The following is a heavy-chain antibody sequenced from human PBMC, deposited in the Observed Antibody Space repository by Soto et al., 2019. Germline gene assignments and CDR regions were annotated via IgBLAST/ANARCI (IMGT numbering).Heavy chain of an antibody. J-gene: IGHJ6*02. CDR2: IIPMFDST. D-gene: IGHD2-21*02. CDR1: GVTFSSYA. CDR3: ARRVVVTSVRDIAYYYYGLDV. V-gene: IGHV1-69*13. Sequence: AAVKVSCKAFGVTFSSYAICWVRQAPGQGLEWMGGIIPMFDSTNYAQKFQGRVTITADESTSTAFMELSSLRSEDTAVYYCARRVVVTSVRDIAYYYYGLDVWGQGTTVTVSS.